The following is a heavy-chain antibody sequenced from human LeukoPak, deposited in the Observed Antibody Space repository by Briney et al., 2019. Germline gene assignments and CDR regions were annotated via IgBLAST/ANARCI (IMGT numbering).Heavy chain of an antibody. CDR1: GGSFSGYY. D-gene: IGHD3-3*01. J-gene: IGHJ4*02. V-gene: IGHV4-34*01. CDR2: INHSGST. CDR3: ARQAEWLLDFDY. Sequence: SETLSLTCAVYGGSFSGYYWSWIRQPPGKGLEWIGEINHSGSTNYNPSLKSRVTISVDTSKNQFSLKLSSVTAADTAVYYCARQAEWLLDFDYWGQGTLVTVSS.